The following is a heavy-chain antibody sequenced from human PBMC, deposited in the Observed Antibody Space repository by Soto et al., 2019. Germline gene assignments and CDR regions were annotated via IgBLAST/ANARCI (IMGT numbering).Heavy chain of an antibody. D-gene: IGHD5-12*01. CDR3: ARDFTNITLRHPLKRRYSGYDWGSYYYYYGMDV. J-gene: IGHJ6*02. CDR1: GYTFTSYY. Sequence: ASVKVSCKASGYTFTSYYMHWVRQAPGQGLEWMGIINPSGGSTSYAQKFQGRVTMTRDTSTSTVYMELSSLRSEDTAVYYCARDFTNITLRHPLKRRYSGYDWGSYYYYYGMDVWGQGTTVTVSS. V-gene: IGHV1-46*01. CDR2: INPSGGST.